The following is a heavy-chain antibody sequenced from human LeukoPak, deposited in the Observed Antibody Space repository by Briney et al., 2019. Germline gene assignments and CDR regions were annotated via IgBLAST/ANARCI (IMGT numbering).Heavy chain of an antibody. CDR3: ARGGDTAMVYAFDI. Sequence: ASVKVSGKASGYTFTGYYMHWVRQAPGQGLEWMGWINSNSGGTNYAQKFQGRVTMTRDTSISTAYMELRSLRSDDTAVYYCARGGDTAMVYAFDIWGQGTMVTVSS. J-gene: IGHJ3*02. D-gene: IGHD5-18*01. CDR1: GYTFTGYY. V-gene: IGHV1-2*02. CDR2: INSNSGGT.